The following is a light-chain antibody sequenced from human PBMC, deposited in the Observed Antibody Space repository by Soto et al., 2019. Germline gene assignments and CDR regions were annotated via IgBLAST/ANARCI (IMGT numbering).Light chain of an antibody. V-gene: IGLV1-40*01. J-gene: IGLJ3*02. CDR2: GNS. CDR1: SSNIGAGYD. Sequence: QSVLTQTPSVSVAPGQRVTISCTGSSSNIGAGYDVHWYQQLPGTAPKLLIYGNSNRPSGVPDRFSGSKSGTSTSLAITGLQAEDEADYYCQSYDSSLSDWVFGGGTKLTVL. CDR3: QSYDSSLSDWV.